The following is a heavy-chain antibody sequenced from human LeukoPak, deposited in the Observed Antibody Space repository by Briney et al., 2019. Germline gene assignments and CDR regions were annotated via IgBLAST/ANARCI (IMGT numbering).Heavy chain of an antibody. CDR2: IYYSGST. D-gene: IGHD3-22*01. Sequence: SQTLSLTCTVSGGSISSSDYYWSWIRQPPGKGLEWIGYIYYSGSTYYNPSLKSRVTISVDTSKNQFSLKLSSVTAADTAVYYCARALVSSGPEDYWGQGTLATVSS. V-gene: IGHV4-30-4*01. J-gene: IGHJ4*02. CDR1: GGSISSSDYY. CDR3: ARALVSSGPEDY.